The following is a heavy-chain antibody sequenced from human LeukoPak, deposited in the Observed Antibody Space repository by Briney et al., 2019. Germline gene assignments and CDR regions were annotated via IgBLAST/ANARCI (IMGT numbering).Heavy chain of an antibody. Sequence: PSETLSLTCTVSGGSISSYYWSWIRQPAGNGLEWIGRIYTSGSTNYNPSLKSRVTMSVDTSKNQFSLKLSSVTAADTAVYYCARGGEWDPLDVFDYWGQGTLVTVSS. CDR3: ARGGEWDPLDVFDY. CDR2: IYTSGST. J-gene: IGHJ4*02. V-gene: IGHV4-4*07. D-gene: IGHD1-26*01. CDR1: GGSISSYY.